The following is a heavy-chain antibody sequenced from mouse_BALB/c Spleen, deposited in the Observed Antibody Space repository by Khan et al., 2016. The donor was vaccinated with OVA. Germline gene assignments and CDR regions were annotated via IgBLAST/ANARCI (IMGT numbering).Heavy chain of an antibody. CDR1: GYSITSGYY. D-gene: IGHD1-1*01. Sequence: VQLKQSGPGLVKPSQSLSLTCSVTGYSITSGYYWNWIRQFPGNKLEWMDYIRYDGSNNYNPSLKNRISITRDTSKNQFFLKLNSVTTEDTATYYCARDYYSTSWYFDVWGAGTTVTVSS. J-gene: IGHJ1*01. CDR3: ARDYYSTSWYFDV. V-gene: IGHV3-6*02. CDR2: IRYDGSN.